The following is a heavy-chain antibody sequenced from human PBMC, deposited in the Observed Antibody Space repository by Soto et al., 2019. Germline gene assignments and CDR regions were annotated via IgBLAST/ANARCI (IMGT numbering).Heavy chain of an antibody. D-gene: IGHD6-13*01. CDR2: IYTSGST. CDR3: ASYSSSWYDYYYYGMDV. J-gene: IGHJ6*02. V-gene: IGHV4-4*07. Sequence: ASETLSLTCTVSGGSISSYYWSWIRQPAGKGLEWIGRIYTSGSTNYNPSLKSRVTMSVDTSKNQFSLKLSSVTAADTAVYYCASYSSSWYDYYYYGMDVWGQGTTVTSP. CDR1: GGSISSYY.